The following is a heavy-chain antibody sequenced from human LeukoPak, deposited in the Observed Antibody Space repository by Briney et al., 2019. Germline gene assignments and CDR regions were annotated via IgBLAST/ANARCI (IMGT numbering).Heavy chain of an antibody. Sequence: PSETLSLTCTVSGCSITSGSNYWTWIRQTAGKGLEWIGRIHISGTTNYNPSLASLVTLSLETPKNHCSPKLSSVTAADTALYLCARGPLELPYYYDYMVVWGKGTTVTVSS. CDR3: ARGPLELPYYYDYMVV. CDR1: GCSITSGSNY. J-gene: IGHJ6*03. CDR2: IHISGTT. V-gene: IGHV4-61*02. D-gene: IGHD1-26*01.